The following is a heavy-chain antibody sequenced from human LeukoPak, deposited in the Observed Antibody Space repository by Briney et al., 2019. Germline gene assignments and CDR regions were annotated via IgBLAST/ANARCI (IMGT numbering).Heavy chain of an antibody. D-gene: IGHD6-19*01. CDR1: GGTFSSYA. Sequence: SVKVSCKASGGTFSSYAISWVRQAPGQGLEWMGGIIPIFGTANYAQKFQGRVTITADESTSTAYMELSSLRSEDTAVYYCARDFQGYSSPFDPWGQGTLVTVSS. CDR3: ARDFQGYSSPFDP. J-gene: IGHJ5*02. CDR2: IIPIFGTA. V-gene: IGHV1-69*13.